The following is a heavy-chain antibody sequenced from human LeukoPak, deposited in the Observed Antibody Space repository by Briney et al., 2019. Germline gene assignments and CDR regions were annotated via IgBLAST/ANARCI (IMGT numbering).Heavy chain of an antibody. CDR1: GGSISRGGYY. CDR2: IYHSGST. J-gene: IGHJ6*04. Sequence: PSQTLYLTCTVSGGSISRGGYYWSWIRQHTGTGLEWIGYIYHSGSTYYNPSLKSRVTISVDTSKNQFSLKLSSVTAADTAVYYCARVVVVAATDYGMDVWGKGTTVTVSS. CDR3: ARVVVVAATDYGMDV. V-gene: IGHV4-31*03. D-gene: IGHD2-15*01.